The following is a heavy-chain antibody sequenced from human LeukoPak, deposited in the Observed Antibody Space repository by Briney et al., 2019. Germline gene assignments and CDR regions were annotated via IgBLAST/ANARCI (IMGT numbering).Heavy chain of an antibody. J-gene: IGHJ3*02. D-gene: IGHD2-15*01. CDR1: EFTFSTYW. CDR2: IKQDGSEK. Sequence: HAGGSLRLSCAASEFTFSTYWMSWVRQAPGEGLEWVADIKQDGSEKYYVDSVKGRFTISRQNAKNSLFLQMNSLRAEDTAVYYCARHRSGGSQDDAFDIWGQGTMVTVSS. CDR3: ARHRSGGSQDDAFDI. V-gene: IGHV3-7*01.